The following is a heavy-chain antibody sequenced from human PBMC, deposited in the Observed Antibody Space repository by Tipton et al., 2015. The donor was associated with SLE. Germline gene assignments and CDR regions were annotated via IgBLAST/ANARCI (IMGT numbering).Heavy chain of an antibody. V-gene: IGHV4-39*07. CDR1: GGSISSSSYY. CDR3: ARDLMPGIAFDI. D-gene: IGHD2-2*01. J-gene: IGHJ3*02. CDR2: IYYSGST. Sequence: TLSLTCTVSGGSISSSSYYWGWIRQPPGKGLEWIGSIYYSGSTYYNPSLKSRVTISVDTSKNQFSLKLSSVTAADTAVYYCARDLMPGIAFDIWGQGTMVTVSS.